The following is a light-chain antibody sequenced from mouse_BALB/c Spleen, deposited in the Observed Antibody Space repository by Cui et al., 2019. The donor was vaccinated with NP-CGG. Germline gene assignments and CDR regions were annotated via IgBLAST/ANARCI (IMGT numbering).Light chain of an antibody. V-gene: IGLV1*01. J-gene: IGLJ1*01. CDR2: GTN. CDR1: TGAVTTSNY. Sequence: AVLTQVTALTTSPGETVTLTCRSSTGAVTTSNYANWVQEKPDHLFTGLIGGTNNRPPGVPARFSGSLIGDKAALTITGAQTEDEAIYFCALWYSNHWVFGGGTKLTVL. CDR3: ALWYSNHWV.